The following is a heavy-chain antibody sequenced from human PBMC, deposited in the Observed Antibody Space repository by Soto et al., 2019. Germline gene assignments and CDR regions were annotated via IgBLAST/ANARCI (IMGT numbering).Heavy chain of an antibody. D-gene: IGHD2-2*01. J-gene: IGHJ4*02. V-gene: IGHV3-21*01. Sequence: EVQLVESGGGLVKPGGSLRLSCAASGFTFSSYSMNWVRQAPGKGLEWVSSISSSSSYIYYADSVKGRFTISRDNAKNSLYLQMNGLRAEDTAVYYCARDLEEVVVVPAASLGYWGQGTLVTVSS. CDR1: GFTFSSYS. CDR2: ISSSSSYI. CDR3: ARDLEEVVVVPAASLGY.